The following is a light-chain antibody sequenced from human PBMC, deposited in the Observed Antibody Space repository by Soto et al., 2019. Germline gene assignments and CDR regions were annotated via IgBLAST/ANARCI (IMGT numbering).Light chain of an antibody. V-gene: IGLV2-23*01. CDR2: EGS. J-gene: IGLJ2*01. Sequence: QSALTQPASVSGSPGQSITISCTGTSSDVGSYNLVSWYQQHPGKDPKLMIYEGSKRPSGVSNRFSGSKSGNTASLTISGLQDEDEADYYCCSYAGSSTYVVFGGGTKLTVL. CDR1: SSDVGSYNL. CDR3: CSYAGSSTYVV.